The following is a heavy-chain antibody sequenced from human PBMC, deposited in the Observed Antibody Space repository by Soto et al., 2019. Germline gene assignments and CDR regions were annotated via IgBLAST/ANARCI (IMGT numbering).Heavy chain of an antibody. CDR1: GGSISSGDYY. Sequence: QVQLQESGPGLVKPSQTLSLTCTVSGGSISSGDYYWSWIRQPPGKGLEWIGYIYYSGSTYYNPPLKRRVTISVDTSKHQFSLKLSSVTAADTAVYYCDRTPPSVDAVAALASWFDPWGQGTLVTVSS. D-gene: IGHD2-15*01. CDR2: IYYSGST. CDR3: DRTPPSVDAVAALASWFDP. J-gene: IGHJ5*02. V-gene: IGHV4-30-4*01.